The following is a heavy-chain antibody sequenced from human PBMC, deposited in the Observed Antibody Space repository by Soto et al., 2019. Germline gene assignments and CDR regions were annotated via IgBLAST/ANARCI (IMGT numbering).Heavy chain of an antibody. Sequence: PSETLSLTCGVYGGSFTGYYWTWIRQNPGKGLEWIGEINYRGSTYYNPSLESRITMAVDTSKNQFSLKLSSVTAADTAVYYCARDIGGYYDSSSYANWGQGTLV. CDR2: INYRGST. CDR1: GGSFTGYY. V-gene: IGHV4-34*10. D-gene: IGHD3-22*01. J-gene: IGHJ4*02. CDR3: ARDIGGYYDSSSYAN.